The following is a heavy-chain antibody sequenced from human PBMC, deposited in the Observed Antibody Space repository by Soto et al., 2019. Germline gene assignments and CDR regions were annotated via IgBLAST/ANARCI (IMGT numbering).Heavy chain of an antibody. CDR1: GGSISSDTHY. J-gene: IGHJ3*01. V-gene: IGHV4-39*01. CDR2: IKYNGHT. D-gene: IGHD3-10*01. CDR3: ARQRAWYGELAFDV. Sequence: QLQVQESGPGLVKASETLSLTCTVSGGSISSDTHYWGWIRQPPGKGLEWIGSIKYNGHTYYNPSLKSRVAMSVDTSKDQFSLKLGSVTAADAAIYSCARQRAWYGELAFDVWGQGTMVTVSS.